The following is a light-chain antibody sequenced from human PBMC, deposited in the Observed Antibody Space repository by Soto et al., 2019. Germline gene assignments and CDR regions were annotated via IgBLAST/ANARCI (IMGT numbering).Light chain of an antibody. CDR1: QGINNY. Sequence: DIQMTQSPSAMSASVGARVTITCRASQGINNYLVWFQRKPGKVPKRLISAASSLQGGVPSRFSGSGFGTEFTLTISNLQPEDFATYYCLHHNSFPLAFGGGTKVDIK. CDR2: AAS. CDR3: LHHNSFPLA. J-gene: IGKJ4*01. V-gene: IGKV1-17*03.